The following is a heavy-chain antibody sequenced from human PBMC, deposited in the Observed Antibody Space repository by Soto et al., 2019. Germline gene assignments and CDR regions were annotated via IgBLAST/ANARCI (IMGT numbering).Heavy chain of an antibody. CDR2: ISGSGGST. V-gene: IGHV3-23*01. J-gene: IGHJ6*03. CDR1: GFTFSSYA. D-gene: IGHD6-13*01. Sequence: EVQLLESGGGLVQPGGSLRLPCAASGFTFSSYAMSWVRQAPGKGLEWVSAISGSGGSTYYRDSVKGRFTISIDNSKNTLYLQMNSLRAEDTAVYYCAKGGSSSWNYYFYDMDVWGKGTTVTVSS. CDR3: AKGGSSSWNYYFYDMDV.